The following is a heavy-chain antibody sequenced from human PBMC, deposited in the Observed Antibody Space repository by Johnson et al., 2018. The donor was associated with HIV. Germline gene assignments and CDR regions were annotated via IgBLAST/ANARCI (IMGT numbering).Heavy chain of an antibody. V-gene: IGHV3-15*01. CDR1: W. CDR3: TTDRGNGDYDAFDI. D-gene: IGHD4-17*01. Sequence: WMSWVRQAPGKGLEWVGRIKSKTDGGTTDYAAPVKGRFTISRDDSKNTLYLQMNSLKTEDTAVYYCTTDRGNGDYDAFDIWGQGTMVTVSS. J-gene: IGHJ3*02. CDR2: IKSKTDGGTT.